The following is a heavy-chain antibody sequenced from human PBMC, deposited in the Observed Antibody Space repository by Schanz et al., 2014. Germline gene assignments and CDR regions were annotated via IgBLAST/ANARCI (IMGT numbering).Heavy chain of an antibody. Sequence: QVQLVESGGGVVQPGGSLRLSCAASGFTFSTYGMHWVRQAPGKGLEWVAFIRDDGTYQNYADSIKGRFTVSRDNSKTTVFLQMHSLRADDTAFYFCAKVRGDQRGAFDSWGQGTLVTVSS. V-gene: IGHV3-30*02. CDR3: AKVRGDQRGAFDS. CDR1: GFTFSTYG. J-gene: IGHJ4*02. CDR2: IRDDGTYQ. D-gene: IGHD4-17*01.